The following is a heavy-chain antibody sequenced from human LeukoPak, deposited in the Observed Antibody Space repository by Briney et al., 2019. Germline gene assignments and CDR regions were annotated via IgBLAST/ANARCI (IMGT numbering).Heavy chain of an antibody. J-gene: IGHJ6*03. CDR2: INPNSGGT. V-gene: IGHV1-2*02. D-gene: IGHD3-3*01. CDR1: GYTFTKSY. CDR3: ARQRPVWSGYNYYYYYMDV. Sequence: ASVKVSCKASGYTFTKSYIHWVRQAPGQGLEWMGWINPNSGGTNYAQKFQGRVTMTRDTSISTAYMELSRLRSDDTAVYYCARQRPVWSGYNYYYYYMDVWGKGTTVTVSS.